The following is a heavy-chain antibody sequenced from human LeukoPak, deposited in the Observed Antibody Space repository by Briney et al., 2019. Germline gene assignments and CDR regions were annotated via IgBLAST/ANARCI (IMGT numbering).Heavy chain of an antibody. CDR3: AREYVDIVATTPYYYTMDV. Sequence: ASVKVSCKASGYTFTSYAMNWVRQAPGQGLEWMGWINTNTGNPTYAQGFTGRFVSSLDTSVSTAYLQIGSLKAEDTAVYYCAREYVDIVATTPYYYTMDVWGQGTTVTVSS. CDR2: INTNTGNP. D-gene: IGHD5-12*01. J-gene: IGHJ6*02. CDR1: GYTFTSYA. V-gene: IGHV7-4-1*01.